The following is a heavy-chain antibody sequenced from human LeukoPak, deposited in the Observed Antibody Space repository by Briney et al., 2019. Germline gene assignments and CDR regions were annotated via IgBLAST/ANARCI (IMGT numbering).Heavy chain of an antibody. CDR2: IKQDGTGK. D-gene: IGHD6-19*01. CDR3: ARQWKWFDP. J-gene: IGHJ5*02. CDR1: GFTFTSYY. Sequence: GGSLRLSCAASGFTFTSYYLSWIRQAPGKGLEWVANIKQDGTGKDYVDSVKGRFTISRDNDKSSVYLQMNSLSVEDTAVYYCARQWKWFDPWGQGTLVTVSS. V-gene: IGHV3-7*01.